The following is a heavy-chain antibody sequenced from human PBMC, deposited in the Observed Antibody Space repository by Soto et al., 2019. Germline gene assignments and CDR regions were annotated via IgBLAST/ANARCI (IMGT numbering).Heavy chain of an antibody. V-gene: IGHV4-59*01. D-gene: IGHD6-13*01. CDR1: GGSISSYY. CDR3: ARVIGTGIAAADY. CDR2: IYYSGST. Sequence: SETLSLTCTVSGGSISSYYWSWIRQPPGKGLEWIGYIYYSGSTNYNPSLKSRVTISVDTSKNQFSLKLSSVTAVDTAVYYCARVIGTGIAAADYWGQGTLVTVSS. J-gene: IGHJ4*02.